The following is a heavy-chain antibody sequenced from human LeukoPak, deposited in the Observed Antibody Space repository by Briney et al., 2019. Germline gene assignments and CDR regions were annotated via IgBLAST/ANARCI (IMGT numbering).Heavy chain of an antibody. J-gene: IGHJ5*02. CDR2: INTSGTS. CDR1: GGSISSYY. Sequence: SETLFLTCTVSGGSISSYYWSWIRQPAGKGLEWIGRINTSGTSNDNPSLRSRVTMSVDTSKNQFSLNLSSVTAADTAVYYCAREDGGPRWLDPWGQGTLVTVSS. V-gene: IGHV4-4*07. CDR3: AREDGGPRWLDP. D-gene: IGHD6-25*01.